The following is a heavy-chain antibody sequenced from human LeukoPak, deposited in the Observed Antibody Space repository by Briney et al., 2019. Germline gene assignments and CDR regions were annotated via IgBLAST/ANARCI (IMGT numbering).Heavy chain of an antibody. J-gene: IGHJ4*02. CDR3: AKDRGY. V-gene: IGHV3-23*01. CDR1: GFSFSTYA. CDR2: ISGNGDTA. Sequence: GRSLRLSCAASGFSFSTYAMIWVRQAPGKGLEWVSSISGNGDTANYADSVKGRFTISRDDSNSAVHLQMNSLRGEDTAIYYCAKDRGYWGQGTLVTVSS.